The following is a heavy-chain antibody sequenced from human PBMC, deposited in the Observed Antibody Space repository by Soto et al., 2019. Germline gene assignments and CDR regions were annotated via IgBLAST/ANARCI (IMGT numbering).Heavy chain of an antibody. CDR1: GDSVSSNSAA. CDR2: TFYRSTWYN. V-gene: IGHV6-1*01. CDR3: ARDTGSSWSTFDY. D-gene: IGHD6-13*01. J-gene: IGHJ4*02. Sequence: QVQLQQSGPGLVKPSQTLSLTCAISGDSVSSNSAAWNWFRQSPSRGLEWLGRTFYRSTWYNDYAVSVRSRMTINPDTSKNQFSLQLNSVTPEDTAVYFCARDTGSSWSTFDYWGQGTLVIVSS.